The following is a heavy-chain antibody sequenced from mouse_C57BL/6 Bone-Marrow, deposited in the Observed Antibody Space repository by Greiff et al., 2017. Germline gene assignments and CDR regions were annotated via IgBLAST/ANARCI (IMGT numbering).Heavy chain of an antibody. CDR1: GYTFTSYW. J-gene: IGHJ3*01. Sequence: QVQLQQPGAELVKPGASVKLSCKASGYTFTSYWMQWVKQRPGQGLEWIGEIDPSDSYTNYNQKFKGKATLTVDTSSSTAYMQLSSLTSEDSAVYYCARFLYWGQGTPVTVSA. V-gene: IGHV1-50*01. CDR3: ARFLY. CDR2: IDPSDSYT.